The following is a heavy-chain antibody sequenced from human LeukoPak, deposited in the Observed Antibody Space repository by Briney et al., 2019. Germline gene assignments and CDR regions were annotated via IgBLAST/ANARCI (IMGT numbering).Heavy chain of an antibody. Sequence: SEILSLTCTVSGGSISSYYWSWIRQPAGKGLEWIGRIYTSGSTNYNPSLKSRVTMSVDTSKNQFSLKLSSVTAADTAVYYCARDSPPANYGMVLDVWGQGTTVTVSS. D-gene: IGHD4-17*01. CDR1: GGSISSYY. CDR3: ARDSPPANYGMVLDV. CDR2: IYTSGST. V-gene: IGHV4-4*07. J-gene: IGHJ6*02.